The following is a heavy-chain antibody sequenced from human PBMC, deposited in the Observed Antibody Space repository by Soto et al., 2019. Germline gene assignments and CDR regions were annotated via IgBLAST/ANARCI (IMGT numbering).Heavy chain of an antibody. D-gene: IGHD3-16*01. CDR1: GGTFSSYA. V-gene: IGHV1-69*01. CDR3: ARGLVSDYVWGSPSAPYYFDY. J-gene: IGHJ4*02. CDR2: IIPIFGTA. Sequence: QVQLVQSGAEVKKPGSSVKVSCKASGGTFSSYAISWVRQAPGQGLEWMGGIIPIFGTANYAQKFQGRVTITADESTSTAYTELSSLRSEHTAEYYCARGLVSDYVWGSPSAPYYFDYWGQGTLVTVSS.